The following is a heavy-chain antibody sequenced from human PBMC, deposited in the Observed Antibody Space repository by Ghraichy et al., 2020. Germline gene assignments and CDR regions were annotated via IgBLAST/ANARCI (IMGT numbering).Heavy chain of an antibody. CDR1: GCSISSGGYY. Sequence: SQTLSLTCTVSGCSISSGGYYWSWIRQHPGKGLEWIGYIYYSGSTYYNPSLKSRVTISVDTSKNQFSLKLSSVTAADTAVYYCARSWKRYDSSSPVVDYWGQGTLVTVSS. CDR2: IYYSGST. D-gene: IGHD3-22*01. J-gene: IGHJ4*02. V-gene: IGHV4-31*03. CDR3: ARSWKRYDSSSPVVDY.